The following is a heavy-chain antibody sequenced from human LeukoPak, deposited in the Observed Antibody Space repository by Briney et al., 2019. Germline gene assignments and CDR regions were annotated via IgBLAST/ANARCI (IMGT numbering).Heavy chain of an antibody. V-gene: IGHV4-61*01. CDR1: GGSVSSGSYY. CDR2: IYYSGST. D-gene: IGHD6-19*01. CDR3: ARRPNSSGWYY. J-gene: IGHJ4*02. Sequence: SETLSLTCTVSGGSVSSGSYYWSWIRQPPGKGLEWIGYIYYSGSTNYNPSLKSRVTISVDTSKNQFSLKLSSVTAADTAMYYCARRPNSSGWYYFGQGTLVTVSS.